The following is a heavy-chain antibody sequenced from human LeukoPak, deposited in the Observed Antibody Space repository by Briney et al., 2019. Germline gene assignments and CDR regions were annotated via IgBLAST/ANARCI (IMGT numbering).Heavy chain of an antibody. V-gene: IGHV4-30-4*01. J-gene: IGHJ4*02. CDR1: GGSINSGDYY. CDR2: ISDSGST. Sequence: PSETLSLTCTVSGGSINSGDYYWSWIRQSPGKGLEWIGYISDSGSTHYSSSLKSRIIISVDTSKNQFFLKLSSVTAADTAVYHCARVRGEYQLLFDYWGQGTMVTVSS. D-gene: IGHD2-2*01. CDR3: ARVRGEYQLLFDY.